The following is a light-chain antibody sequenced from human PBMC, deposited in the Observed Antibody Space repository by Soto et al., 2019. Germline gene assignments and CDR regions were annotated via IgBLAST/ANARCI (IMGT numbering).Light chain of an antibody. V-gene: IGKV3-15*01. CDR1: QSVSST. CDR2: GAS. J-gene: IGKJ2*01. Sequence: EIVMTQSPATLSVSPGERATLSCRASQSVSSTLAWYQQKPGQAPRLLIYGASTRATGIPARFSGSGSGTEFSLTISSLQSEDFTVYYCQQYNNWPQTVGQGTEVDSK. CDR3: QQYNNWPQT.